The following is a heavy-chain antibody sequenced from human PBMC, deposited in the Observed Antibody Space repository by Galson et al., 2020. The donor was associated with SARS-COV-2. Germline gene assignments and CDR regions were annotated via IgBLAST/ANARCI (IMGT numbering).Heavy chain of an antibody. V-gene: IGHV3-23*01. Sequence: GGSLRLSCAASGVTFSAYAMSWVRQAPGKGLEWVSAISGSGANTYYVDSVKGRFTISRDNSKNTLYLQMDGLRAEDTAVYYCAKQFCPNGVCYGIFDDWGQGALVTVSA. J-gene: IGHJ4*02. CDR3: AKQFCPNGVCYGIFDD. D-gene: IGHD2-8*01. CDR1: GVTFSAYA. CDR2: ISGSGANT.